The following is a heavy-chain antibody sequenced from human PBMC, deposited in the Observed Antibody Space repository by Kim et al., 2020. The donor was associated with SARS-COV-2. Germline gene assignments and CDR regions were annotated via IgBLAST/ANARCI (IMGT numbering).Heavy chain of an antibody. Sequence: TSDADSVKGRFTISRDDSKNTVYLQMNSLKAEDTAVYFCAREPSTYFDYWGQGTLVTVSS. CDR2: T. J-gene: IGHJ4*02. CDR3: AREPSTYFDY. V-gene: IGHV3-66*01.